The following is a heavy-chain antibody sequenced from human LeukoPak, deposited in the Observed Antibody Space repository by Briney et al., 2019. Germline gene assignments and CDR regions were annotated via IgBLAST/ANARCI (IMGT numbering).Heavy chain of an antibody. V-gene: IGHV3-53*01. J-gene: IGHJ4*01. CDR3: ARQFGDD. CDR1: GFTVSSTY. D-gene: IGHD3-10*01. Sequence: GGSLRLSCAASGFTVSSTYMSWVRQAPGKGLESVSVIYSGGNTYYADSVKRRFTISRDNSQNTLYLQMNSLRVEDTAVYYCARQFGDDWSQGTLVTVSS. CDR2: IYSGGNT.